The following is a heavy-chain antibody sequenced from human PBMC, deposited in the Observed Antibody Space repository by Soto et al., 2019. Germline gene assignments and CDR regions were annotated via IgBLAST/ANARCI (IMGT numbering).Heavy chain of an antibody. D-gene: IGHD3-3*01. J-gene: IGHJ6*02. CDR3: ARDIITIFGVVIMGYYYGMDV. CDR2: INPNSGGT. V-gene: IGHV1-2*02. Sequence: GASVKVSCKASGYTFTGYYMHWVRQAPGQGLEWMGWINPNSGGTNYAQKFQGRVTMTRDTSISKAYMELSRLRSDDTAVYYCARDIITIFGVVIMGYYYGMDVWGQGTPVTVS. CDR1: GYTFTGYY.